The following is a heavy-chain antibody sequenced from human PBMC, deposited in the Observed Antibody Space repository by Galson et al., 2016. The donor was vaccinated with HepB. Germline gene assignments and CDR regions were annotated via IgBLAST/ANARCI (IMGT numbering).Heavy chain of an antibody. V-gene: IGHV3-48*03. J-gene: IGHJ6*02. CDR3: AREYSYGYYYFYGVDV. CDR2: ISSSGSTI. Sequence: ASGFTFSSYEMNWVRQAPGTGLEWVSYISSSGSTIYYADSVKGRFTISRDNAKNSLYLQMNSLRAEDTAVYYCAREYSYGYYYFYGVDVWGQGTTVTVSS. CDR1: GFTFSSYE. D-gene: IGHD5-18*01.